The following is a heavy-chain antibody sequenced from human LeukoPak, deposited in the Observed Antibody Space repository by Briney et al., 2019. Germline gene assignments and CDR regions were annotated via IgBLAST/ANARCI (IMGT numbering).Heavy chain of an antibody. Sequence: PGGSLRLSCAASGFTLSSYSMDWVRQAPGKGLEWVSHISSRSSPIYYADSVKGRFTISRDNAKSSLYLQMNSLRAEDTAVYYCARVLLERPGIDSFDIWGQGTMVTVSS. J-gene: IGHJ3*02. V-gene: IGHV3-48*01. CDR1: GFTLSSYS. CDR3: ARVLLERPGIDSFDI. D-gene: IGHD1-1*01. CDR2: ISSRSSPI.